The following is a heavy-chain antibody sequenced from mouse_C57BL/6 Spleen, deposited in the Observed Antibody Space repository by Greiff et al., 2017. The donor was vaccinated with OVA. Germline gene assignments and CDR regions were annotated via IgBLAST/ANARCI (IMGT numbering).Heavy chain of an antibody. J-gene: IGHJ2*01. D-gene: IGHD2-2*01. V-gene: IGHV1-55*01. CDR3: ARVGLRRGVYYFDY. CDR1: GYTFTSYW. Sequence: VQLQQPGAELVKPGASVKMSCKASGYTFTSYWITWVKQRPGQGLEWIGDIYPGSGSTNYNEKFKSKATLTVDTSSSTAYMQLSSLTSEDSAVYYCARVGLRRGVYYFDYWGQGTTLTVSS. CDR2: IYPGSGST.